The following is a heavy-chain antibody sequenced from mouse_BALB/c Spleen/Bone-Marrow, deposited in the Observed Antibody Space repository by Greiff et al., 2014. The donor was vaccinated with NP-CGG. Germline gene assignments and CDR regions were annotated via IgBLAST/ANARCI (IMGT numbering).Heavy chain of an antibody. V-gene: IGHV14-3*02. Sequence: EVKVVESGAELVKPGASVKLSCTASGFNIKDTYMHWAKQRPEQGLEWIGRIDPANGNIKYDPKFQGKATVTADTSSNTAYLQLSSLTSEDTAVYYCAKYGGLRYAMDYWGQGTSVTVSS. J-gene: IGHJ4*01. D-gene: IGHD2-4*01. CDR1: GFNIKDTY. CDR3: AKYGGLRYAMDY. CDR2: IDPANGNI.